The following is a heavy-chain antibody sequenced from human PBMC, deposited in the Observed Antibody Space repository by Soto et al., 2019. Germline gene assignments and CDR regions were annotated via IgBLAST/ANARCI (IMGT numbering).Heavy chain of an antibody. D-gene: IGHD3-22*01. V-gene: IGHV1-18*01. J-gene: IGHJ4*02. CDR2: ISTYNGNT. Sequence: QVPLVQSGAEVKKPGASVMVSCKGSGYSFITYGMSWVRQAPGQGLEWVGWISTYNGNTKYVESLQGRVTMTTDTTTSTAYMELGSLRSDDTAVYYCARGPTDYYDKSGDYCLDYWGQGTLVTVSP. CDR1: GYSFITYG. CDR3: ARGPTDYYDKSGDYCLDY.